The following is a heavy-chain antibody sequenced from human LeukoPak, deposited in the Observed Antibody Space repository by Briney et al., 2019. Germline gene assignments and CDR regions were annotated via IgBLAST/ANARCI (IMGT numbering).Heavy chain of an antibody. J-gene: IGHJ6*02. Sequence: GESLRLSCAASGFTFSSYAMSWVRQAPGKGLEWVSAISGSGGSTYYADSVKGRFTISRDNSKNTLYLQMNSLRAEDTAVYYCAKPPYSNSMYYYGMDVWGQGTTVTLSS. CDR3: AKPPYSNSMYYYGMDV. CDR2: ISGSGGST. D-gene: IGHD4-11*01. CDR1: GFTFSSYA. V-gene: IGHV3-23*01.